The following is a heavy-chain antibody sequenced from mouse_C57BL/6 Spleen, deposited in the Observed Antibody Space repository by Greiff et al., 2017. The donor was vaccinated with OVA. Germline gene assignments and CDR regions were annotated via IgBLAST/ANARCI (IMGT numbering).Heavy chain of an antibody. V-gene: IGHV1-81*01. CDR1: GYTFTSYG. J-gene: IGHJ2*01. Sequence: VQLQQSGAELARTGASVKLSCKASGYTFTSYGISWVKQRTGQGLEWIGEIYPRSGNTYYNEKFKGKATLTADKSSSTAYMELRSLTSEDSAVYFCARFGGSSLYYFDYWGQGTTLTVSS. CDR3: ARFGGSSLYYFDY. CDR2: IYPRSGNT. D-gene: IGHD1-1*01.